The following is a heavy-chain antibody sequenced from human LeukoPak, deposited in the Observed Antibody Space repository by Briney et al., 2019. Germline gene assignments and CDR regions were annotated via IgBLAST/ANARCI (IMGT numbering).Heavy chain of an antibody. CDR1: GGSFSGYY. D-gene: IGHD2-2*02. CDR3: ARIVRVPAAIGPDYYYMDV. Sequence: SETLSLTCAVYGGSFSGYYWSWVRQPPGKGLEWIGEINHSGSTNYNPSLKSRVTISVDTSKNQFSLKLSSVTAADTAVYYCARIVRVPAAIGPDYYYMDVWGKGTTVTVSS. V-gene: IGHV4-34*01. J-gene: IGHJ6*03. CDR2: INHSGST.